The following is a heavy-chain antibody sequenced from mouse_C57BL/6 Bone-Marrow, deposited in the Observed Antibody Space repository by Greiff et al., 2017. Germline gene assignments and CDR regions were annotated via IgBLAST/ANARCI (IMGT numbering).Heavy chain of an antibody. D-gene: IGHD2-2*01. Sequence: QVTLKVSGPGILQPSQTLSLTCSFSGFSLSTFGMGVVWLRQPSGLGLEWLEHIWWDDDKYYNPDMKSRLTISKDTSKNPVFLMIANVDTADTATDYCARIAGLRRFAYWGQGTLVTVSA. CDR3: ARIAGLRRFAY. V-gene: IGHV8-8*01. CDR2: IWWDDDK. CDR1: GFSLSTFGMG. J-gene: IGHJ3*01.